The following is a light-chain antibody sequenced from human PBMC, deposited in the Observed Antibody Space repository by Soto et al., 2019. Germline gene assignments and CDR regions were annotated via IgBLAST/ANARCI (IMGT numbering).Light chain of an antibody. V-gene: IGKV1-39*01. J-gene: IGKJ4*01. CDR2: TTS. Sequence: DIQMTQSPSSLSASVGDRVTITCRASQSISRYLNWYQQKPGKAPKLLIYTTSSLQTGVPSRFAGSGSGTDFTLTISSVQPEDFATYYCQQSYSTPLTFGGGTTVEIK. CDR3: QQSYSTPLT. CDR1: QSISRY.